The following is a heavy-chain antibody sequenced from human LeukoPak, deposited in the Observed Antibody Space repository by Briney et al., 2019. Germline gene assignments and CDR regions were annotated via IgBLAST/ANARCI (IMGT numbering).Heavy chain of an antibody. CDR1: GYTLSELS. V-gene: IGHV1-24*01. J-gene: IGHJ4*02. CDR3: ATGGIYSLLDY. CDR2: FDPGNGET. D-gene: IGHD2-15*01. Sequence: ASVKVSCKVSGYTLSELSMHWVRQAPGTGLEWMGGFDPGNGETVYAQQFQGSVTMTEDTSTDTAYMELSSLRSEDSGVYFCATGGIYSLLDYWGQGTLVIVSS.